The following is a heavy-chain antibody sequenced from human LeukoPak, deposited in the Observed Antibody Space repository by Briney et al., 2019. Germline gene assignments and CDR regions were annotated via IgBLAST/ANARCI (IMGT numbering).Heavy chain of an antibody. J-gene: IGHJ6*02. CDR3: ARAILHYYYGMDV. V-gene: IGHV4-4*07. D-gene: IGHD3-9*01. Sequence: PSETLSLTCSVSGGSISGYYWSWIRQPAGKGLEWIGRIYSSGSTNYNPSLKSRATMSVDTSKNQFSLKLSSVTAADTAVYYCARAILHYYYGMDVWGQGTTVTVSS. CDR2: IYSSGST. CDR1: GGSISGYY.